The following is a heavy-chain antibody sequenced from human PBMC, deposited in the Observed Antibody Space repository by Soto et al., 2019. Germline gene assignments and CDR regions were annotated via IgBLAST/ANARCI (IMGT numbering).Heavy chain of an antibody. CDR3: AVYAKTERDYYDCIDV. D-gene: IGHD2-8*01. J-gene: IGHJ6*02. CDR2: MKPSDGST. Sequence: ASVKVSCKAAGYTFTNYYIHWVRQAPGQGLEWMGLMKPSDGSTTYAQKFQGRVTMTRDTSTSTVYMELSSLRSEDTAVYYCAVYAKTERDYYDCIDVWGQGTTVTVSS. CDR1: GYTFTNYY. V-gene: IGHV1-46*01.